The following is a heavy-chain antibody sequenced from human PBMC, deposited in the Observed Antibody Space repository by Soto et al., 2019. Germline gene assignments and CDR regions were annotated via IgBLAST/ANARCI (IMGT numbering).Heavy chain of an antibody. CDR2: INHSGST. Sequence: PSETLSLTCAVYGGSFSGYYWSWIRQPPGKGLEWIGEINHSGSTNYNPSLKSRVTISVDTSKNQFSLKLSSVTAADTAVYYCERRLTQYFYDSSGYYHPPYYYYGMDVWGQGTTVTVSS. CDR3: ERRLTQYFYDSSGYYHPPYYYYGMDV. CDR1: GGSFSGYY. J-gene: IGHJ6*02. D-gene: IGHD3-22*01. V-gene: IGHV4-34*01.